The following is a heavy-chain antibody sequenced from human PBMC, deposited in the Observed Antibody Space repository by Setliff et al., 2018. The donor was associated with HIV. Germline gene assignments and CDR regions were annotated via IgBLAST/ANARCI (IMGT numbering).Heavy chain of an antibody. Sequence: GSLRLSCAVSGFTFSNFPMNWVRQAPGKGLEWVSTISSDAVTRTIYYADSVKGRFTISRDNAKNSLYLQMNSLTAEDTAVYYCVREVVRTLDYWGQGTLVTSPQ. CDR1: GFTFSNFP. CDR3: VREVVRTLDY. J-gene: IGHJ4*02. CDR2: ISSDAVTRTI. D-gene: IGHD2-15*01. V-gene: IGHV3-48*04.